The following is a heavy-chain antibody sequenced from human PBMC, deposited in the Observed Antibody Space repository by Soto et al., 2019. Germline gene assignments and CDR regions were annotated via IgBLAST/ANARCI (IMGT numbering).Heavy chain of an antibody. CDR1: GFTFSTYW. J-gene: IGHJ4*02. D-gene: IGHD3-3*01. CDR3: ARVMSSEWRAYDH. V-gene: IGHV3-74*01. Sequence: GGSLRLSCAASGFTFSTYWMHWVRQTPGKGLLWVSRISSDGRSTIYADSVKGRFTISRDNAKNTLYLQMNSLRAEDTAVYYCARVMSSEWRAYDHWGQGTLVTVSS. CDR2: ISSDGRST.